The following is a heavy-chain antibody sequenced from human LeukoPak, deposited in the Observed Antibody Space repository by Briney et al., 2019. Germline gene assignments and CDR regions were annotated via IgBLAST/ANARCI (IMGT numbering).Heavy chain of an antibody. V-gene: IGHV3-23*01. Sequence: GGSLRLSCAASGFTFSIYAMNWVRQAPGKGLEWVSGISGSGGSTYYADSVKGRFSISRDNSKNTVYLQMNNLRAEDTAVYYCARVRGYDSYYYMDVWGKGTTVTISS. D-gene: IGHD5-12*01. J-gene: IGHJ6*03. CDR3: ARVRGYDSYYYMDV. CDR2: ISGSGGST. CDR1: GFTFSIYA.